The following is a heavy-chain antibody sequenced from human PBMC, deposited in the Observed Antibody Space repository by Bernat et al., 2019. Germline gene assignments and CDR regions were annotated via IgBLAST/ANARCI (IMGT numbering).Heavy chain of an antibody. Sequence: VQLVESGGGVVQPGRSLRLSCAASGFTFSSYGMHWVRQAPGKGLEWVAVIWYDGSNKYYTDSVKGRFTISRDNSKNTLYLQMNSLRAEDTAVYYCARNGANYYYYMDVWGKGTTVTVSS. CDR1: GFTFSSYG. J-gene: IGHJ6*03. V-gene: IGHV3-33*01. CDR2: IWYDGSNK. CDR3: ARNGANYYYYMDV.